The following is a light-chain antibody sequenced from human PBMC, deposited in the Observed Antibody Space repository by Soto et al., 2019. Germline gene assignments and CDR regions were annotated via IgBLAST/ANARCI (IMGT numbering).Light chain of an antibody. CDR2: WAS. CDR1: QSVLYSSNNKNY. Sequence: DIVMTQSPDSLAVSLGERATINCKSSQSVLYSSNNKNYLAWYQQKPGQPPKLLIYWASTRESGVPDRFSGSGSGTDVTLPISSLQAEDVAVYYCQQYYSTPRTFGQGTKVEIK. V-gene: IGKV4-1*01. J-gene: IGKJ1*01. CDR3: QQYYSTPRT.